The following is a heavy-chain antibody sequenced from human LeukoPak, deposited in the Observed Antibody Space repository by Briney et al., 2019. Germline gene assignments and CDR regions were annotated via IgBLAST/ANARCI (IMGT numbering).Heavy chain of an antibody. J-gene: IGHJ4*02. CDR2: IRTNGAGT. D-gene: IGHD4-17*01. CDR1: GFTVSNNY. Sequence: GGSLRLSCAASGFTVSNNYMSWVRRAPGQGLEWVSTIRTNGAGTHYADSVRGRFTISRDDSKNTLYLQMDSLRAEDTAVYYCARDDYGDSGPLFDYWGQGTLVTVSS. CDR3: ARDDYGDSGPLFDY. V-gene: IGHV3-53*01.